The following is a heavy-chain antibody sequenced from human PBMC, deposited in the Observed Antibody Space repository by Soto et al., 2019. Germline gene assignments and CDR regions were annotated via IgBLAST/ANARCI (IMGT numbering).Heavy chain of an antibody. D-gene: IGHD5-12*01. CDR3: AREGYSGYDYYYYYGMDV. CDR1: GGSVSSGSYY. CDR2: IYYGGST. V-gene: IGHV4-61*01. J-gene: IGHJ6*02. Sequence: SETLSLTCTVSGGSVSSGSYYWSWIRQPPGKGLEWIGYIYYGGSTNYNPSLKSRVTISVDTSKNQFSLKLSSVTAADTAVYYCAREGYSGYDYYYYYGMDVWGQGTTVTVSS.